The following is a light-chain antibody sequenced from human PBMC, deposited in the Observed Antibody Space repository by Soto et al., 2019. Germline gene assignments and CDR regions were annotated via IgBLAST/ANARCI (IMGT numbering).Light chain of an antibody. CDR2: WAS. CDR1: QSILYTSNNKNY. J-gene: IGKJ2*01. CDR3: QQYYTTPPYT. V-gene: IGKV4-1*01. Sequence: DIVMTQSPDSLAVSLGERAAINCKSSQSILYTSNNKNYLAWYQQKPGPPPKLLIYWASTRESGVPDRCSGSGSGTDFTLTISSLQAEDVAVYYCQQYYTTPPYTFGQGTKLEIK.